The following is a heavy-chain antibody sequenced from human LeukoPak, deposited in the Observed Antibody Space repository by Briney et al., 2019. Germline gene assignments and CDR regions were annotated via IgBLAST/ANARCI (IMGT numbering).Heavy chain of an antibody. Sequence: GRSLRLSCTASGFNFGSDAMHWVRQAPGKGLEWVAFIWYDGSNDHYADSVKGRFTISRDNSKNTVCLQMNSLRVEDTAVYYCARDRARNYFDYWGQGTLVTVSS. CDR2: IWYDGSND. CDR3: ARDRARNYFDY. D-gene: IGHD6-6*01. V-gene: IGHV3-33*01. J-gene: IGHJ4*02. CDR1: GFNFGSDA.